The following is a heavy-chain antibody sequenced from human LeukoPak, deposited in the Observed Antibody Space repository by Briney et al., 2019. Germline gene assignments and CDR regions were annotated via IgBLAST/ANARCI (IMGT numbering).Heavy chain of an antibody. CDR2: ISGSGGTT. CDR3: AKAGSGYYYYGSGSYYKDYYYMDV. Sequence: GGSLRLSCSAYGFTFNNYAMNWVRQAPGKGLEWVSSISGSGGTTYYADSVKGRFTISRDNSKNTLYLQMSSLRAEDTAVYYCAKAGSGYYYYGSGSYYKDYYYMDVWGKGTTVTVSS. CDR1: GFTFNNYA. D-gene: IGHD3-10*01. V-gene: IGHV3-23*01. J-gene: IGHJ6*03.